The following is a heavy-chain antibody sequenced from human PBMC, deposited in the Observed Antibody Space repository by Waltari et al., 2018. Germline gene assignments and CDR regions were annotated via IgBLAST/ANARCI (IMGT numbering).Heavy chain of an antibody. CDR3: TRQVLGYCTSAACRRLES. V-gene: IGHV4-38-2*01. D-gene: IGHD2-2*03. J-gene: IGHJ4*02. Sequence: QVQLQESGPGLVKPSETLSLTCDVSVYSINSGFSRGWTQQTPGKGLEWIATIYHEGTTFYNPSLTSRVTTSMDMSKNQFSLKLKSVTAADTAVYYCTRQVLGYCTSAACRRLESWGQGTLVTVSS. CDR1: VYSINSGFS. CDR2: IYHEGTT.